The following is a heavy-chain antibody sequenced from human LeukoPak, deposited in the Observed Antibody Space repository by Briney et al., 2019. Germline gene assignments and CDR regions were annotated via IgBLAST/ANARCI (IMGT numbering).Heavy chain of an antibody. D-gene: IGHD6-13*01. Sequence: LGGSLRLSCEASGFTFDDYAMHWVRQAPGKGLEWVSGISWNGGSIGYADSVKGRFTISRDNAKNSLYLQMNSLRAEDTAVYYCAIIPRAAAGPSARSPFHYWGQGTLVTVSS. J-gene: IGHJ4*02. V-gene: IGHV3-9*01. CDR2: ISWNGGSI. CDR1: GFTFDDYA. CDR3: AIIPRAAAGPSARSPFHY.